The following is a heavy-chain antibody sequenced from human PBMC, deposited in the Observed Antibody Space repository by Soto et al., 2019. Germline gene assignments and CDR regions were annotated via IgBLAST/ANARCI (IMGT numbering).Heavy chain of an antibody. Sequence: GGSLRLSCAASGFTFSSYEMNWVRQAPGKGLEWVGYISSSVSTIYYADSVKGRFTISIDNAKNSLYLQMNSLRAEDKAVYYCARDSLLWFGELFTPYYYGMDVWGQGTTVTVSS. V-gene: IGHV3-48*03. CDR2: ISSSVSTI. CDR3: ARDSLLWFGELFTPYYYGMDV. CDR1: GFTFSSYE. J-gene: IGHJ6*02. D-gene: IGHD3-10*01.